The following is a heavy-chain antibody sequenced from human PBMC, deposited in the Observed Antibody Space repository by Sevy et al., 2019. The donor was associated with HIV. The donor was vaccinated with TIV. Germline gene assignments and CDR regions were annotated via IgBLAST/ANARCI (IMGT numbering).Heavy chain of an antibody. CDR3: ASYCIGTSPHNWFDP. V-gene: IGHV4-30-4*01. D-gene: IGHD2-2*01. Sequence: SETLSLTCTVSGGSISSGDYYWTWIRQSPGKGLEWIGYIYYSGTTYYNPSLKSRVTISVDTSKNQFSLRLSSVTAAGTAVYYWASYCIGTSPHNWFDPWGQGTLVTVSS. J-gene: IGHJ5*02. CDR1: GGSISSGDYY. CDR2: IYYSGTT.